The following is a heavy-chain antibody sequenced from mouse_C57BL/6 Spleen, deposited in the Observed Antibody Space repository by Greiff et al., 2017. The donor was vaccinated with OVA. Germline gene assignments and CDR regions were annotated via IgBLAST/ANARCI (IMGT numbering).Heavy chain of an antibody. CDR2: IYPGDGDT. Sequence: VQLHQSGPELVKPGASVKISCKASGYAFSSSWMNWVKQRPGKGLEWIGRIYPGDGDTNYNGKFKGKATLTADKSSSTAYMQRSSLTSEDSAVDFCARGEGYSSSYGFDYGGQGTTLTVSS. V-gene: IGHV1-82*01. D-gene: IGHD1-1*01. CDR3: ARGEGYSSSYGFDY. CDR1: GYAFSSSW. J-gene: IGHJ2*01.